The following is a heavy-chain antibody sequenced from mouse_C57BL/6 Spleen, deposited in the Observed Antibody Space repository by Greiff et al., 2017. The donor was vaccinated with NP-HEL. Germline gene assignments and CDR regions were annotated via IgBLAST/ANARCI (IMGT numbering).Heavy chain of an antibody. V-gene: IGHV1-64*01. CDR3: ARRRYSGYAMDY. CDR1: GYTFTSYW. Sequence: QVQLKQPGAELVKPGASVKLSCKASGYTFTSYWMHWVKQRPGQGLEWIGMIHPNSGSTNYNEKFKSKATLTVDKSSSTAYMQLSSLTSEDSAVYYCARRRYSGYAMDYWGQGTSVTVSS. CDR2: IHPNSGST. D-gene: IGHD2-14*01. J-gene: IGHJ4*01.